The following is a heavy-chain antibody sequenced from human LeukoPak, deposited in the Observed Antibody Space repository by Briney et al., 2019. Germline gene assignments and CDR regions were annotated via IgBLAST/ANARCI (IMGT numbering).Heavy chain of an antibody. CDR3: ARATTSGWYVDLDY. J-gene: IGHJ4*02. D-gene: IGHD6-19*01. CDR1: GYTFTGYY. Sequence: ASVKVPCKASGYTFTGYYMHWVRQAPGQGLEWMGWINPNSGGTNYAQKFQGRVTMTRDTSISTAYMELSRLRSDDTAVYYCARATTSGWYVDLDYWGQGTLVTVSS. V-gene: IGHV1-2*02. CDR2: INPNSGGT.